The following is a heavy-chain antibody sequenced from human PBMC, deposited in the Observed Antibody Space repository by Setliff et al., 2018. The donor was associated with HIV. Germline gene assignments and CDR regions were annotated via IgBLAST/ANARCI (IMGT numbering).Heavy chain of an antibody. V-gene: IGHV4-61*02. CDR2: LHLSGDT. CDR3: ARGRFVGFDY. CDR1: GDSINSGTYY. Sequence: PSETLSLTCTVSGDSINSGTYYWSWIRQPAGKGLEWIGRLHLSGDTNYNPPLKSRVTMSVDTSKNQFSLNLTSVTAADTAVYYCARGRFVGFDYWGQGTLVTVSS. D-gene: IGHD3-16*02. J-gene: IGHJ4*02.